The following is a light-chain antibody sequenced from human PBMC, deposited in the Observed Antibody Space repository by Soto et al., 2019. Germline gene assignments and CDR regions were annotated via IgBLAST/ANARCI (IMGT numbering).Light chain of an antibody. CDR2: SDN. J-gene: IGLJ1*01. CDR1: NSNIGDNS. V-gene: IGLV1-44*01. CDR3: SSYTSSSTL. Sequence: QSVLTQPPSASGTPGQVFTISCSGSNSNIGDNSVNWYQQLPGTAPKLLIYSDNRRPSGVPDRFSGSKSGTSASLAISGLQAEDEADYYCSSYTSSSTLFGTGTKVTVL.